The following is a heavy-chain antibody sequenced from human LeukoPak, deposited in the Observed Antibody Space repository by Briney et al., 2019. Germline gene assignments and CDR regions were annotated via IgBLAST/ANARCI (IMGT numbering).Heavy chain of an antibody. V-gene: IGHV3-21*01. J-gene: IGHJ6*02. D-gene: IGHD6-13*01. Sequence: PGGSLRLSCAASGLTFGSDSMNWVRQAPGKGLEWVSSISSRSSYKYYADSVKGRFTISRDNAQNSLYLQMNSLRAEDTAVYYCARESSSSWPLYYYYGMDVWGQGTTVTVSS. CDR3: ARESSSSWPLYYYYGMDV. CDR1: GLTFGSDS. CDR2: ISSRSSYK.